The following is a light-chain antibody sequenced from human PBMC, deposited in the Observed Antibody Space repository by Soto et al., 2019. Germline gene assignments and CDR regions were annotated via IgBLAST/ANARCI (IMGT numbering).Light chain of an antibody. Sequence: SALTQPASVSGSPGQSITISCTGTSSDVGGYNYVPWYQQHPGKAPKLMIYEVSNRPSGVSNRFSGSKSGNTASLTISGLQAEDEAAYYCSSYTSSITPDVSGTGTKVTVL. CDR2: EVS. J-gene: IGLJ1*01. CDR3: SSYTSSITPDV. V-gene: IGLV2-14*01. CDR1: SSDVGGYNY.